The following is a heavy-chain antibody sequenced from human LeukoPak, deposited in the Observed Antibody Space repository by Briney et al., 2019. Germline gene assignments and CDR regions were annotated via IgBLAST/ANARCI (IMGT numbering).Heavy chain of an antibody. CDR2: ISGSVGST. CDR3: AKPHRYTSDLDY. D-gene: IGHD3-16*02. V-gene: IGHV3-23*01. CDR1: GFTFSSYT. Sequence: GGSLRLSCAASGFTFSSYTMGWVRQAPGKGLEWVSAISGSVGSTYYADSVKGRFTIARDNSKNTLYLKMNSLRAEDTAVYYCAKPHRYTSDLDYWGQGTLVTVSS. J-gene: IGHJ4*02.